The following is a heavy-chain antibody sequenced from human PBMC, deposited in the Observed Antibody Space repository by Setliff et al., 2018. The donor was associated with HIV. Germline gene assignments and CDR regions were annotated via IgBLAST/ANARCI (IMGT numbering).Heavy chain of an antibody. J-gene: IGHJ6*04. CDR1: GHTFTNVD. CDR2: MNPNTGVS. V-gene: IGHV1-8*01. D-gene: IGHD3-10*01. CDR3: ARGKGVGGVVITGGSDV. Sequence: ASVKVSCKASGHTFTNVDIHWLRRATGQGLEWMGWMNPNTGVSGYALKFQARVTMTRDTSISTAYLELSSLTSEDTAGYYCARGKGVGGVVITGGSDVWGKGTTVPVSS.